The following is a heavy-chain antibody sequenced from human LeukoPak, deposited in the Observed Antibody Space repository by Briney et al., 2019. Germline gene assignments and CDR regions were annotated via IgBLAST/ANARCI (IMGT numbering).Heavy chain of an antibody. V-gene: IGHV1-8*01. J-gene: IGHJ4*02. CDR3: ARAGPTVTTWGYYFDY. CDR1: GYTFTSYD. D-gene: IGHD4-17*01. Sequence: GASVKVSCKASGYTFTSYDINWVRQATGQGLEWMGWMNPNSGNTGYAQKFQGRVTMTRDMSTSTDYMELSSLRSEDTAVYYCARAGPTVTTWGYYFDYWGQGTLVTVSS. CDR2: MNPNSGNT.